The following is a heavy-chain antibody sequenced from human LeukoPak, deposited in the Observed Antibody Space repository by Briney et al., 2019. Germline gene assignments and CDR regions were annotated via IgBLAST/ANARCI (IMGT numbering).Heavy chain of an antibody. J-gene: IGHJ5*02. CDR1: GYSSSSYW. CDR3: ARQWGDCSSISCYSAS. Sequence: GESLKISCKGSGYSSSSYWIAWVRQMPGKGLEWMGIIYPGDSDTRYSPSFQGQVTISADKSIRIAYLQWSSLKASDTAMYYCARQWGDCSSISCYSASWGQGTLVTVSS. D-gene: IGHD2-2*01. V-gene: IGHV5-51*01. CDR2: IYPGDSDT.